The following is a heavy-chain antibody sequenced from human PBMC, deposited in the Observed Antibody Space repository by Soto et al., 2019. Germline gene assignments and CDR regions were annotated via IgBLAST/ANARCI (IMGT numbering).Heavy chain of an antibody. J-gene: IGHJ4*02. Sequence: SVKVSCKASGVTFTNDIITWVRQAPGQGLEWMGRIIPLLDIANYAQKFQGRVTITTDKSTSTAYMELNSLRSEDTAVYYCVRDSPIGSTYSGYDGIDYWGQGTLVTVSS. CDR1: GVTFTNDI. CDR2: IIPLLDIA. D-gene: IGHD5-12*01. V-gene: IGHV1-69*04. CDR3: VRDSPIGSTYSGYDGIDY.